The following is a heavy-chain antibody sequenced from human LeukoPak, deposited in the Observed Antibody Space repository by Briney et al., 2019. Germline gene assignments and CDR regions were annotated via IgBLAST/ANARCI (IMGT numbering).Heavy chain of an antibody. CDR1: GFTFSSYA. D-gene: IGHD6-19*01. Sequence: GGSLRLSCAASGFTFSSYAMSWVRQAPGKGLEWVSAISGSGGSTYYADSVKGRLTISRDNSKNTLYLQMNSLRAEDTAVYYCAKNLGVAGTNYFDYWGQGTLVTVSS. J-gene: IGHJ4*02. CDR2: ISGSGGST. CDR3: AKNLGVAGTNYFDY. V-gene: IGHV3-23*01.